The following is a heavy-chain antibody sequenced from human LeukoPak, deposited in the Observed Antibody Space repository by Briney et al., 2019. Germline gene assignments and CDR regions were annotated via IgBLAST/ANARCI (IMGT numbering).Heavy chain of an antibody. V-gene: IGHV3-7*01. CDR2: IKHDGSER. Sequence: PGGSLRLSCAASGFTFSSYWMSWVRQAPGKGLGWVANIKHDGSERYYVDSVKGRFTISRDNAKNSLYLQMNSLRAEDTAMYYCVRGKPYSSSWYPYDYWGQGTLVTVSS. D-gene: IGHD6-13*01. J-gene: IGHJ4*02. CDR3: VRGKPYSSSWYPYDY. CDR1: GFTFSSYW.